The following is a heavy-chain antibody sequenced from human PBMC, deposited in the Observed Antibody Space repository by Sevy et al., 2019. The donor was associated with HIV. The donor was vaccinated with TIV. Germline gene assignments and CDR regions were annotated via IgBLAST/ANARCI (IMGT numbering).Heavy chain of an antibody. Sequence: GGPLRLSCAASGFTFSSYSMNWVRQAPGKGLEWVSYISSSSSTIYYADSVKGRFTISRDNAKNSLYLQMNSLRDEDTAVYYCASSWFGEPRGDYWGQGTLVTVSS. CDR2: ISSSSSTI. J-gene: IGHJ4*02. CDR3: ASSWFGEPRGDY. D-gene: IGHD3-10*01. V-gene: IGHV3-48*02. CDR1: GFTFSSYS.